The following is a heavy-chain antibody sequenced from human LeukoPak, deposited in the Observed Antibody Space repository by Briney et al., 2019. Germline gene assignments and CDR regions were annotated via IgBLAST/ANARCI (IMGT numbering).Heavy chain of an antibody. CDR3: ASVGYGEYNFDH. D-gene: IGHD5-12*01. CDR1: GGSFSSHA. V-gene: IGHV1-69*13. Sequence: SVKVSCKASGGSFSSHAINWVRQSPGQGLEWMGGITLIFGTPNYAQRFQGRVTITADESTSTAYMELSSLRSEDTAVYYCASVGYGEYNFDHWGQGTQIIVSS. J-gene: IGHJ4*02. CDR2: ITLIFGTP.